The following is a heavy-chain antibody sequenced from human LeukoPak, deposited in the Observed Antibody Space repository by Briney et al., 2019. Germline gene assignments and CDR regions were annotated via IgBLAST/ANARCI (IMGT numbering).Heavy chain of an antibody. D-gene: IGHD6-19*01. V-gene: IGHV4-61*08. J-gene: IGHJ6*02. CDR2: IYYSGST. Sequence: SETLSLTCTVSGGSISSGGYYWSWIRQPPGKGLEWIGYIYYSGSTTYNPSLKSRVTISLQTSKKQFSLKLSSVTAEDTAVYYCARSIVVAGIVSDYYYYAMDVWGQGTTVTVSS. CDR1: GGSISSGGYY. CDR3: ARSIVVAGIVSDYYYYAMDV.